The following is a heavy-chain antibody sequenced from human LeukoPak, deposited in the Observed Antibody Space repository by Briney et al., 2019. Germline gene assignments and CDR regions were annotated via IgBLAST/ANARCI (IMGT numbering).Heavy chain of an antibody. CDR2: TYYRSKWYT. V-gene: IGHV6-1*01. J-gene: IGHJ4*02. CDR3: ARGYGYCFDY. Sequence: SQTLSLTCTISGDSVSSNSAAWNWIRQSPSRGLEWLGRTYYRSKWYTDYALSVKSRITINPDASKNQFSLQLNSVTPEDTAVYYCARGYGYCFDYWGQGTLVTVSP. CDR1: GDSVSSNSAA. D-gene: IGHD5-18*01.